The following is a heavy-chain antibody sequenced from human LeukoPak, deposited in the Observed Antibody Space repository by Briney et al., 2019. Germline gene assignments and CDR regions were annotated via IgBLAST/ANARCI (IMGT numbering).Heavy chain of an antibody. CDR2: ISSSSSST. J-gene: IGHJ4*02. V-gene: IGHV3-48*02. D-gene: IGHD2-21*01. CDR1: GFTFSSYS. CDR3: AKEAGCGLDY. Sequence: GGSLRLSCAASGFTFSSYSMNWVRQAPGKGLEWASYISSSSSSTYYADSVKGRFTISRDNAKSSLYLQMNSLRDEDTAVYYCAKEAGCGLDYWGQGTLVTVSS.